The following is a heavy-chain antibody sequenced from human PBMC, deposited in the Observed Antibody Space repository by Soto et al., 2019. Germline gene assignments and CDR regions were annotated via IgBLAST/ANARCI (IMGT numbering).Heavy chain of an antibody. Sequence: PSETLSLTCTVSGGSISSYYWSWIRQPPGKGLEWIGYIYYSGSTNYNPSLKSRVTISVDTSKNQFSLELSSVTAADTAVYYCARTVDYGGNSGFDYWGQGTLVTVSS. CDR1: GGSISSYY. CDR2: IYYSGST. J-gene: IGHJ4*02. D-gene: IGHD4-17*01. V-gene: IGHV4-59*12. CDR3: ARTVDYGGNSGFDY.